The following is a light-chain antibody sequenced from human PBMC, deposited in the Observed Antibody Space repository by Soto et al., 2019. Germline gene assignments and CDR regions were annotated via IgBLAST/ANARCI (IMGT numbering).Light chain of an antibody. Sequence: EIVLTQSPATLSLSPGERATLSCRASQSVSSSYLAWYQQKPGEAPRLLISGASTRAADIPDSFSGSGSGTDFTLTISRLEPEDIAVYYCQQYNSPPRTFGGGTKVDIK. CDR2: GAS. V-gene: IGKV3-20*01. CDR1: QSVSSSY. CDR3: QQYNSPPRT. J-gene: IGKJ4*01.